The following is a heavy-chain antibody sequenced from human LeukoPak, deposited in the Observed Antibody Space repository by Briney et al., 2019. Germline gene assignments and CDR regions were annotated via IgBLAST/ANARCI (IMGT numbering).Heavy chain of an antibody. J-gene: IGHJ4*02. CDR2: INHSGST. D-gene: IGHD6-13*01. CDR3: ARAVPPWYSSSWFGLGFHFDY. V-gene: IGHV4-34*01. Sequence: SETLSLTCAVYGGSFSGYYWSWIRQPPGKGLEWIGEINHSGSTNYNPSLKSRVTISVDTSKNQFSLKLSSVTAADTAVYYCARAVPPWYSSSWFGLGFHFDYWGQGTLVTVSS. CDR1: GGSFSGYY.